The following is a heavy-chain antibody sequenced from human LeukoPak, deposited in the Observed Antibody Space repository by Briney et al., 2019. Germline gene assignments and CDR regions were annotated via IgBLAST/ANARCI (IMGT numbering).Heavy chain of an antibody. CDR3: AREKRITMIVVVTNRYFDY. CDR1: GFIFSNYG. V-gene: IGHV3-30*03. D-gene: IGHD3-22*01. J-gene: IGHJ4*02. CDR2: ISYDGSGK. Sequence: GRSLRLSCSTSGFIFSNYGMHWVRQAPGKGLEWVAVISYDGSGKYYADSVKGRFTISRDNAKNSLYLQMNSLRAEDTAVYYCAREKRITMIVVVTNRYFDYWGQGTLVTVSS.